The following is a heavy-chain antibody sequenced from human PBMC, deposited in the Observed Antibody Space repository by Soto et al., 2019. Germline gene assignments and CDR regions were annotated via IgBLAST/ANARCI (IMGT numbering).Heavy chain of an antibody. D-gene: IGHD2-2*01. Sequence: GGSLRLSCAASGFTFSSHVMSWIRQAPGKGLEWVSLISGSGGTTYYADSVKGRFTISRDNSKNTLLLQMNSLRVEDTALYYCAKALCSSSTCFSPGSWGQGTLVTVSS. CDR3: AKALCSSSTCFSPGS. J-gene: IGHJ4*02. CDR2: ISGSGGTT. CDR1: GFTFSSHV. V-gene: IGHV3-23*01.